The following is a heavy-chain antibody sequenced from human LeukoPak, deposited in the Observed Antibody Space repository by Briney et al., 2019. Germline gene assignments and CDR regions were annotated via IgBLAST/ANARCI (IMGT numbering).Heavy chain of an antibody. D-gene: IGHD6-19*01. CDR2: ISYDGSNK. CDR3: AKNREAVAGTPGIDY. J-gene: IGHJ4*02. CDR1: GFTFSSYA. Sequence: PGRSLRLSCAASGFTFSSYAMHWVRQAPGKGLEWVAVISYDGSNKYYADSVKGRFTISRDNSKNTLYLQMNSLRAEDTAVYYCAKNREAVAGTPGIDYWGQGTLVTVSS. V-gene: IGHV3-30*18.